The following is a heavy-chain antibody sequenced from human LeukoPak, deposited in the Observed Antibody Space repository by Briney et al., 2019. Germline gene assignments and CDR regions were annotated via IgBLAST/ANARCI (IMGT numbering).Heavy chain of an antibody. Sequence: PSETLSLTCAVYGGSFSGYYWSWIRQPPGKGLEWIGEINHSGSTNYNPSLKSRVTISVDTSKNQFSLKLSSVTAADTAVYYCAGARLRLLGFDYWGQGTLVTVSS. CDR1: GGSFSGYY. CDR3: AGARLRLLGFDY. V-gene: IGHV4-34*01. CDR2: INHSGST. D-gene: IGHD5-12*01. J-gene: IGHJ4*02.